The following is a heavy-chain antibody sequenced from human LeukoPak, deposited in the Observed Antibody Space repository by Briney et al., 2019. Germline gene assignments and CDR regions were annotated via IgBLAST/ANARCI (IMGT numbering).Heavy chain of an antibody. V-gene: IGHV3-64*01. CDR2: ISSIGGGT. Sequence: PGGSLRLSCAASGFTFSSNAMHWVRQAPGKGLEYVSAISSIGGGTYYANSVKDRFTISRENSKNTLYLQMGSLRAEDMAVYYCARESSRYHTIDYWGEGTLVTASS. J-gene: IGHJ4*02. CDR3: ARESSRYHTIDY. D-gene: IGHD6-13*01. CDR1: GFTFSSNA.